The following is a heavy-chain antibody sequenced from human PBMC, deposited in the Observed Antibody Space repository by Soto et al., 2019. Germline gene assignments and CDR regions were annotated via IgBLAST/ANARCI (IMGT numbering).Heavy chain of an antibody. V-gene: IGHV1-18*01. J-gene: IGHJ6*02. CDR3: ARDRIQLWPPYYYYGMDV. CDR2: ISAYNGNT. D-gene: IGHD5-18*01. Sequence: ASVKVSCKASGYTFTSYGISWVRQAPGQGLEWMGWISAYNGNTNYAQKLQGRVTMTTDTSTSTAYMELRSLRSDDTAVYYCARDRIQLWPPYYYYGMDVWGQGTTVTVS. CDR1: GYTFTSYG.